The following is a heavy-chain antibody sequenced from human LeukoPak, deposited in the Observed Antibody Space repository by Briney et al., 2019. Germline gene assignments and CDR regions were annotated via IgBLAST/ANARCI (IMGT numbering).Heavy chain of an antibody. J-gene: IGHJ4*02. CDR2: IIPILGIA. CDR3: ARDRGTGDSPAY. D-gene: IGHD7-27*01. V-gene: IGHV1-69*04. Sequence: SVKVSCKASGGTFSSYAISWVRQAPGQGLEWMGRIIPILGIANYAQKFQGRVTITADKSTSTAYMELSSLRSEDTAVYYCARDRGTGDSPAYWGQGTLVIVSS. CDR1: GGTFSSYA.